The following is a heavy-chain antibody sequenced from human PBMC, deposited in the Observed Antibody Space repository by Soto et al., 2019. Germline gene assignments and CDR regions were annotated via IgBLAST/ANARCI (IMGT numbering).Heavy chain of an antibody. J-gene: IGHJ6*02. CDR1: GFTFSSYS. CDR2: ISSSSSYI. CDR3: AGHYFSGGSCYYYYYYYGMDV. D-gene: IGHD2-15*01. Sequence: WGSLRLSCAASGFTFSSYSMNWVRQAPGTGLEWVSSISSSSSYIYYADSVKGRFTISRDNAKNSLYLQMNSLRAEDTAVYYCAGHYFSGGSCYYYYYYYGMDVWDQGTTVTGSS. V-gene: IGHV3-21*01.